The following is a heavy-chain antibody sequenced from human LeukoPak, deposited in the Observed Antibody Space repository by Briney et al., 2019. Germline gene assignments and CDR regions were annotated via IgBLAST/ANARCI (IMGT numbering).Heavy chain of an antibody. J-gene: IGHJ4*02. CDR1: GGTFSSYA. D-gene: IGHD3-22*01. Sequence: ASVKVSCKASGGTFSSYAISWVRQAPGQGLEWMGRINPNSGGTNYAQKFQGRVTMTRDTSISTAYMELSRLRSDDTAVYYCARVYLYYYDSSGYSGSDYWGQGTLVTVSS. CDR3: ARVYLYYYDSSGYSGSDY. V-gene: IGHV1-2*06. CDR2: INPNSGGT.